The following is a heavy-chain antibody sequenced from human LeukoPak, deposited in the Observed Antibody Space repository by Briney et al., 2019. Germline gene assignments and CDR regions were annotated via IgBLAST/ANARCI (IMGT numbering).Heavy chain of an antibody. D-gene: IGHD4-17*01. V-gene: IGHV4-30-4*01. CDR3: AGGPTVTTWPDAFDI. J-gene: IGHJ3*02. CDR2: IYYSGST. Sequence: SETLSLTCTVSGGSISSGDYYWSWIRQPPGKGLEWIGYIYYSGSTYYNPSLKSRVTISVDTSKNQFSLKLSSVTAADTAVYYCAGGPTVTTWPDAFDIWGQGTMVTVSS. CDR1: GGSISSGDYY.